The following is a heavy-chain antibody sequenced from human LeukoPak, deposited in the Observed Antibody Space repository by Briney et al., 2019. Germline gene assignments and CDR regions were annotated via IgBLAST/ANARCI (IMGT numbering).Heavy chain of an antibody. Sequence: PSETLSLTCTVSGGSISSYYWSWIRQPPGKGLEWIGYIYTSGSTSYNPSLKSRVTISVDTSKNQFSLKLSSVTAADTAVYYCAGQKPVVVPAAKTRGWFDPWGQGTLVTVSS. J-gene: IGHJ5*02. D-gene: IGHD2-2*01. CDR1: GGSISSYY. CDR2: IYTSGST. V-gene: IGHV4-4*09. CDR3: AGQKPVVVPAAKTRGWFDP.